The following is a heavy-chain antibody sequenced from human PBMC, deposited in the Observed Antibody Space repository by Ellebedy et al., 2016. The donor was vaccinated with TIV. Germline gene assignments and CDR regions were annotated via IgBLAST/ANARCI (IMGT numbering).Heavy chain of an antibody. J-gene: IGHJ5*02. D-gene: IGHD4-17*01. Sequence: GESLKISCVASGFSFRSYWMSWVRQAPGKGLEWVANIYQDGSNQYCVDSVKGRFTISRDNANKSLFLQMNSLRGDDTAGYYCARRRSYGDYAVQINSWFDRWGRGTLVTVSS. CDR2: IYQDGSNQ. CDR1: GFSFRSYW. CDR3: ARRRSYGDYAVQINSWFDR. V-gene: IGHV3-7*01.